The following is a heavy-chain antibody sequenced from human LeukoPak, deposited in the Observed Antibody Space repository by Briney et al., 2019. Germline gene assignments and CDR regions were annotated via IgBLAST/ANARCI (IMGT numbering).Heavy chain of an antibody. Sequence: GGSLRLSCAASGFTFDDYAMHWVRQAPGKGLEWVSGISWNSGSIGYADSVKGRFTISRDNAKNSLYLQMNSLRAEDTALYYCAKGYYDSSGYPDYWGQGTLVTVSS. CDR3: AKGYYDSSGYPDY. D-gene: IGHD3-22*01. CDR2: ISWNSGSI. J-gene: IGHJ4*02. V-gene: IGHV3-9*01. CDR1: GFTFDDYA.